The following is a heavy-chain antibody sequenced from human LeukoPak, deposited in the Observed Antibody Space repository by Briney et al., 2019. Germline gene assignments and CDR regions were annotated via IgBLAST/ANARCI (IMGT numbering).Heavy chain of an antibody. CDR1: GGSFSGYY. J-gene: IGHJ4*02. Sequence: SETLSLTCAVYGGSFSGYYWSWIRQPPGKGLEWIGEINHSGSTNHNPSLKSRVTISVDTSKNQFSLKLNSVTAADTAVYYCARVSGLYYFDYWGQGTLVTVSS. D-gene: IGHD3-16*01. CDR3: ARVSGLYYFDY. V-gene: IGHV4-34*01. CDR2: INHSGST.